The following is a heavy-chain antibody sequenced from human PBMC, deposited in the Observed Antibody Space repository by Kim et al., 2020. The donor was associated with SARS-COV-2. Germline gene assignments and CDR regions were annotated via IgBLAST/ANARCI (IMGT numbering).Heavy chain of an antibody. J-gene: IGHJ6*02. V-gene: IGHV1-69*13. CDR3: AEGRGYSYGARYYYYGMDV. D-gene: IGHD5-18*01. CDR1: GGTFSSYA. CDR2: IIPIFGTA. Sequence: SVKVSCKASGGTFSSYAISWVRQAPGQGLEWMGGIIPIFGTANYAQKFQGRVTITADESTSTAYMELSSLRSEDTAVYYCAEGRGYSYGARYYYYGMDVWGQGTTVTVSS.